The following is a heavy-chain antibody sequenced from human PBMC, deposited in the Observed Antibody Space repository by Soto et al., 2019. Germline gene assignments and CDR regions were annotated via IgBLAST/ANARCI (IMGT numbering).Heavy chain of an antibody. V-gene: IGHV4-4*07. CDR2: IYTSGST. CDR3: ARDVQQLVHNWFDT. J-gene: IGHJ5*02. D-gene: IGHD6-13*01. CDR1: GGSISSYY. Sequence: SETLSLTCTVSGGSISSYYWSWIRQPAGKGLEWIGRIYTSGSTNYNPSLKSRVTMSVDTSKNQFSLKLSSVTAADTAVYYCARDVQQLVHNWFDTWGQGTLVTISS.